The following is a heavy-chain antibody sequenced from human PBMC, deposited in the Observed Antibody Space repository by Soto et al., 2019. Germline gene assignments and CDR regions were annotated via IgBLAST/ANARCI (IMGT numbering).Heavy chain of an antibody. CDR1: GFSVSSNY. CDR2: IHSGGTT. D-gene: IGHD3-10*01. Sequence: EVQLVESRGGLVQPGGSLRLSCAASGFSVSSNYMSWVRQAPGKGLEWVSVIHSGGTTYYADSVKGRFTISRHNPKSTLYLQMNNLRAEDTAVYYCASSRLLWFGEFWGQGTLVTVSS. CDR3: ASSRLLWFGEF. V-gene: IGHV3-53*04. J-gene: IGHJ4*02.